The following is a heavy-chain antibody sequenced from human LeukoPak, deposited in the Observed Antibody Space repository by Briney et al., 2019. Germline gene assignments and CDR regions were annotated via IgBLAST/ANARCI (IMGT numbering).Heavy chain of an antibody. CDR3: VRHDGRGGATMGAFDS. Sequence: SETLSLTCTISAASISSSSHHRGWIRQSPGKGLEWIGSIYYGQTIYYNPSLNSRVTISVVTSKDQFTLQLNSVTAADTAVYYCVRHDGRGGATMGAFDSWGQGSLVTVSS. J-gene: IGHJ5*01. CDR1: AASISSSSHH. D-gene: IGHD4/OR15-4a*01. CDR2: IYYGQTI. V-gene: IGHV4-39*01.